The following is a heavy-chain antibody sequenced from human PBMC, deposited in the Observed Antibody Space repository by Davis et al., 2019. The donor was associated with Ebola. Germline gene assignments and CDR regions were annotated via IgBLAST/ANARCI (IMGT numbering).Heavy chain of an antibody. CDR3: ASLRRTITGMDDAFDI. V-gene: IGHV5-51*01. CDR2: IYTGDSDT. Sequence: GESLKISCQDSENSFSTYWIGWVRQMPGKGLEWMGLIYTGDSDTRYSPSFRGQVTISADRSTRTAYLQWGSLKASDTAMYYCASLRRTITGMDDAFDIWGQGTMVTVSS. J-gene: IGHJ3*02. D-gene: IGHD2-8*02. CDR1: ENSFSTYW.